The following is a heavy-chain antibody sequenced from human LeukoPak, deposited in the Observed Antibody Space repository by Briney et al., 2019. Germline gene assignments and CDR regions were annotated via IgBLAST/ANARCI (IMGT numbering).Heavy chain of an antibody. CDR1: GGSISSSSYY. V-gene: IGHV4-39*07. Sequence: SETLSLTCTVSGGSISSSSYYWGWIRQPPGKGLEWIGSIYYSGSTYYNPSLKSRVTISVDTSKNQFSLKLSSVTAADTAVYYCATTTIRLGYWGQGTLVTVSS. CDR3: ATTTIRLGY. CDR2: IYYSGST. D-gene: IGHD1-26*01. J-gene: IGHJ4*02.